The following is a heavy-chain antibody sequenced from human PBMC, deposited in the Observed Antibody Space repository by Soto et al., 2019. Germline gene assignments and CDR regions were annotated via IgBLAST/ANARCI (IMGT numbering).Heavy chain of an antibody. D-gene: IGHD4-17*01. CDR3: ARVMTTVVLDY. V-gene: IGHV4-31*03. Sequence: QVQLQESGPGLVKPSQTLSLTCTVSGGSIGSGDYYWSWIRQRPGEGLEWIAYIYYSGTTYYNPSLKSRVAISLETSKNQFSLKLYSVTAADTAVYYCARVMTTVVLDYWGQGTLVTVSS. CDR1: GGSIGSGDYY. J-gene: IGHJ4*02. CDR2: IYYSGTT.